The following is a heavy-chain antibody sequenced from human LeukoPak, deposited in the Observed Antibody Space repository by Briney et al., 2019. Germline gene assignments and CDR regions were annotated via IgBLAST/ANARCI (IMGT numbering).Heavy chain of an antibody. CDR2: ISDTGGTI. J-gene: IGHJ4*02. V-gene: IGHV3-48*04. CDR1: GFTFSSYW. CDR3: ARAHTEQELVFNLDY. Sequence: GGSLRLSCSASGFTFSSYWMHWVRQAPGKGLEWVSYISDTGGTIYYADSVKGRFTISRDNAKNSLYLQMNSLRAEDTAVYYCARAHTEQELVFNLDYWGQGTLVTVSS. D-gene: IGHD6-13*01.